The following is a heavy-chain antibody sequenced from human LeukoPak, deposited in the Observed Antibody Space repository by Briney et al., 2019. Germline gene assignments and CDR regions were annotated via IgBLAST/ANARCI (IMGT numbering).Heavy chain of an antibody. Sequence: ASVKVPCKASGYTFTDYFMHWVRQAPGQGLEWMGWINPHSGGTNYAQKFQGRVTMTRDTSISTAYVELNRLRSDDTAVYYCARGGLPAFYYYMDVWGKGTTVTVSS. CDR1: GYTFTDYF. V-gene: IGHV1-2*02. J-gene: IGHJ6*03. CDR2: INPHSGGT. CDR3: ARGGLPAFYYYMDV. D-gene: IGHD1-26*01.